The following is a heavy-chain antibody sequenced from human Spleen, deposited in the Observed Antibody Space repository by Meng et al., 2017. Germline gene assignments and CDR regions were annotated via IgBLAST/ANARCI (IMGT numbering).Heavy chain of an antibody. CDR2: INHSGST. Sequence: QGQLQQWGAGLLKPSDTLSLTCAVYGGSFSGYYWSWIRQPPGKGLEWIGEINHSGSTNYNPSLKSRVTISVDTSKNQFSLKLSSVTAADTAVYYCARYYSGSRRENWFDPWGQGTLVTVSS. V-gene: IGHV4-34*01. CDR3: ARYYSGSRRENWFDP. D-gene: IGHD1-26*01. CDR1: GGSFSGYY. J-gene: IGHJ5*02.